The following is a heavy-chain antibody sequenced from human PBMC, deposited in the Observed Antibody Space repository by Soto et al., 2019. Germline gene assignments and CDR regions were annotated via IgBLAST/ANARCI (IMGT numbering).Heavy chain of an antibody. J-gene: IGHJ5*02. CDR1: GFTFSSYA. Sequence: EVQLLESGGGLVQPGGSLRLSCAASGFTFSSYAMSWVRQAPGKGLEWVSAISGSGGSTYYADSVKGRFTISRDNSKNTLYLQRNSLGAEDAAVYYCAKDRAPPYDNDGSFDPWGQGTLVTVSS. D-gene: IGHD3-10*01. V-gene: IGHV3-23*01. CDR3: AKDRAPPYDNDGSFDP. CDR2: ISGSGGST.